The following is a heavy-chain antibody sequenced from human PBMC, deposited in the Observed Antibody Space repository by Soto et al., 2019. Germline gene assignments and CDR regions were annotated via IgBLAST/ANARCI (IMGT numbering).Heavy chain of an antibody. D-gene: IGHD2-15*01. CDR2: SYWDDDK. Sequence: QITLKESGPTLVKPTQTLTLTCTFSGFSLSTSGVGVGWIRQPPGKALEWLALSYWDDDKRYSPSLKSRLTITKDTSKNQVVLTMTNMDPVDTATYYCAHRPSYCSGYSCYSGFDYWGQGTLVTVSS. CDR3: AHRPSYCSGYSCYSGFDY. CDR1: GFSLSTSGVG. V-gene: IGHV2-5*02. J-gene: IGHJ4*02.